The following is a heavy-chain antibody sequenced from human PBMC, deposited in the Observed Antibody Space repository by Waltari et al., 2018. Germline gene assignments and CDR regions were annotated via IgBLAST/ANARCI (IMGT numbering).Heavy chain of an antibody. CDR2: IYYDGRN. V-gene: IGHV4-39*01. Sequence: QVQLQESGPGLAKPSETLSLTCTVSGVSITSSDYYWGWVRQPPGKALEWVGTIYYDGRNYNNPYLRSRVTRSLDTSKNEFSLTLSSVTAADTALFFCARQSHSFYYHTNGYFWHGFDVWGPGAMVTVSS. D-gene: IGHD3-22*01. J-gene: IGHJ3*01. CDR1: GVSITSSDYY. CDR3: ARQSHSFYYHTNGYFWHGFDV.